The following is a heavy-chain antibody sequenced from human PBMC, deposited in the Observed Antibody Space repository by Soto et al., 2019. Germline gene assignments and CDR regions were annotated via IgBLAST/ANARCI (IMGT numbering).Heavy chain of an antibody. CDR3: QSSSGYDAFDI. V-gene: IGHV3-49*03. D-gene: IGHD6-6*01. CDR1: GFTFGDYA. J-gene: IGHJ3*02. Sequence: GGSLRLSCTASGFTFGDYAMSWFRQAPGKGLEWVGFIRSKAYGGTTEYAASVKGRFTISRDDSKSIAYLQMNSLKTEDTAVYYCQSSSGYDAFDIWGQGTMVTVSS. CDR2: IRSKAYGGTT.